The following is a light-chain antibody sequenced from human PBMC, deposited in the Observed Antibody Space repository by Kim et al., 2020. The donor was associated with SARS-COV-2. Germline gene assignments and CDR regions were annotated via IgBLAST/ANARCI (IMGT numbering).Light chain of an antibody. CDR3: QAWDSSTVV. CDR1: KLGDQY. V-gene: IGLV3-1*01. Sequence: SYELTQPPSVSVSPGQTASITCSGDKLGDQYACWYQQKPGQSPGLVIYQDSKRPSGIPERFSGSNSGNTATLTISGTQTMDGADYYCQAWDSSTVVFGGGTRLTVL. CDR2: QDS. J-gene: IGLJ2*01.